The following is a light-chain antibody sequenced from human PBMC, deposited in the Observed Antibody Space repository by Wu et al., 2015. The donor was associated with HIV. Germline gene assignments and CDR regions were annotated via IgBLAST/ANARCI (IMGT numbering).Light chain of an antibody. J-gene: IGKJ2*01. V-gene: IGKV3-20*01. Sequence: EIVLTQSPGTLSLSPGERATLSCRANQSVSSNYLAWYQQKPAQSPRLLIYGASNRATGIPDRFSGSGSGTDFTVTISRLEPEDFAVYYCQQYGSSPPTFGQGTKLEIK. CDR3: QQYGSSPPT. CDR1: QSVSSNY. CDR2: GAS.